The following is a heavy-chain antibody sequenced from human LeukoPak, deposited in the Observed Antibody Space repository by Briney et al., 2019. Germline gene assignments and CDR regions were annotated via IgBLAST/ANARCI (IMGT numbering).Heavy chain of an antibody. Sequence: SETLSLTCTVSGGSFNNYHWNWIRQPAGKGLEWIGRIISSGSTDYNPSLKSRVTMSVDTSKNQFSLNLTSVTAADSAVYYCARARGRLLLIDYWGQGTLVTVSS. V-gene: IGHV4-4*07. D-gene: IGHD2-15*01. CDR1: GGSFNNYH. CDR2: IISSGST. CDR3: ARARGRLLLIDY. J-gene: IGHJ4*02.